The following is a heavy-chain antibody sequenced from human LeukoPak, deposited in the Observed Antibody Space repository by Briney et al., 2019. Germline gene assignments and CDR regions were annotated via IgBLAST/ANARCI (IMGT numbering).Heavy chain of an antibody. D-gene: IGHD3-16*01. CDR3: ARNGLIGFDY. V-gene: IGHV3-7*04. J-gene: IGHJ4*02. Sequence: GGSLRLSCADSGFTFSKYWMSWVRQAPGRGLEWVARIKEDGSEKYYVGSVKGRFTISRDNTKNSMYLQMNSLRAEDTAVYYCARNGLIGFDYWGQGTLVTVSS. CDR2: IKEDGSEK. CDR1: GFTFSKYW.